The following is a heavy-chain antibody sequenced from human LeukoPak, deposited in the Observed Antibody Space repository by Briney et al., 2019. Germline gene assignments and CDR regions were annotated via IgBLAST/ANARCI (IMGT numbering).Heavy chain of an antibody. Sequence: GGSLRLSCTVSGLTFSNHALSWVRQAPGKGLEWVSAISGRDESTYYADSVKGRFTISRDNSKSTLYLQMSSLRAEDTAVYHCAKVTGTTNYWGQGTLVTVSS. CDR3: AKVTGTTNY. CDR1: GLTFSNHA. D-gene: IGHD1-1*01. V-gene: IGHV3-23*01. CDR2: ISGRDEST. J-gene: IGHJ4*02.